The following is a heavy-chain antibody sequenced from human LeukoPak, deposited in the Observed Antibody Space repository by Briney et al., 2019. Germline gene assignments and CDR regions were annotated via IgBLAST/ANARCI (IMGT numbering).Heavy chain of an antibody. CDR1: GFTFSSYA. V-gene: IGHV3-23*01. CDR2: ISGSGDNT. Sequence: AGGSLRLSCAGSGFTFSSYAMSWVRQAPGKGLEWVSAISGSGDNTYYADSVKDRFTISRDKSKNTLYLQMNSLGAEDTAVYYCAKNRGNYYYFDYWGQGTLVTVSS. J-gene: IGHJ4*02. D-gene: IGHD4-11*01. CDR3: AKNRGNYYYFDY.